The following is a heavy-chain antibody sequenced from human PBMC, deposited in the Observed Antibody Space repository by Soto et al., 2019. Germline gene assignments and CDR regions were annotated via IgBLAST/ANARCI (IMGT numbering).Heavy chain of an antibody. D-gene: IGHD1-1*01. CDR2: ISVSGVFI. V-gene: IGHV3-23*01. CDR1: GFNVGAFA. CDR3: TRETIAGTTRFDS. Sequence: GGSLRLSCAASGFNVGAFAVSWVRQAPGKGLEWVAGISVSGVFIYYSDSVRGRFYISRDASENLLYLQMNSLRVDDTALYYYTRETIAGTTRFDSWGPGTLVTVSS. J-gene: IGHJ4*02.